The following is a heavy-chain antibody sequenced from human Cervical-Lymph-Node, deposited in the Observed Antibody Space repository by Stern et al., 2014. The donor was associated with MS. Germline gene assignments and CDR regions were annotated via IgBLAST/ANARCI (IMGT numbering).Heavy chain of an antibody. CDR3: ASQWSLDY. J-gene: IGHJ4*02. Sequence: VQLVESGAEVKKPGASVKVSCKVSGSTLTQLSIHWVRQAPGKGLEWMGGFDPEDGETAYAQIFQGRVTMTEDTSTDTAYMELNSLRSEDTAVYYCASQWSLDYWGQGTLITVSS. D-gene: IGHD2-15*01. CDR2: FDPEDGET. V-gene: IGHV1-24*01. CDR1: GSTLTQLS.